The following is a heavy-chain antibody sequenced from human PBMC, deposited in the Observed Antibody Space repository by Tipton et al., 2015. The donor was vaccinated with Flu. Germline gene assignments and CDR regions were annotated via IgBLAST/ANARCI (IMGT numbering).Heavy chain of an antibody. V-gene: IGHV3-9*01. CDR1: GFTFDEYD. CDR2: NNWSSESK. Sequence: SLRLSCIASGFTFDEYDMHWVRQTPGKGMEWVSSNNWSSESKAYTDPVKGRFIVSRDNTRKSIYLDMTSLRLEDTALYYCAKGRYSNSEFDRWGQGTLVTVSS. J-gene: IGHJ5*02. D-gene: IGHD2-21*01. CDR3: AKGRYSNSEFDR.